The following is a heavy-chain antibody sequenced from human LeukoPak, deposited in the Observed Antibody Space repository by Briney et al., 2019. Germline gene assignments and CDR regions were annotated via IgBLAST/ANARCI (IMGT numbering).Heavy chain of an antibody. CDR1: GFTVSSNY. CDR3: AKGPAKYFDWFNYYYMDV. V-gene: IGHV3-53*05. Sequence: PGGSLRLSCAASGFTVSSNYMSWVRQAPGKGLEWVSVIYSGGRTYYADSVKGRFTISRDISKNTLYLQMNSLRAEDMALYYCAKGPAKYFDWFNYYYMDVWGKGTTVTVSS. D-gene: IGHD3-9*01. CDR2: IYSGGRT. J-gene: IGHJ6*03.